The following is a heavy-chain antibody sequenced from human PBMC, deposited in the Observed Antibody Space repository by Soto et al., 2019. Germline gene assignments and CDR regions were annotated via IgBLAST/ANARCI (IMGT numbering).Heavy chain of an antibody. V-gene: IGHV3-23*01. Sequence: GESLKISCAASGFTFSSYAMSWVRQAPGKGLEWVSAISGSGGSTYYADSVKGRFTISRDNSKNTLYLQMNSLRAEDTAVYYCAKDSYRTKTTVTTNALGYWGQGTLVTVSS. CDR3: AKDSYRTKTTVTTNALGY. D-gene: IGHD4-4*01. CDR1: GFTFSSYA. CDR2: ISGSGGST. J-gene: IGHJ4*02.